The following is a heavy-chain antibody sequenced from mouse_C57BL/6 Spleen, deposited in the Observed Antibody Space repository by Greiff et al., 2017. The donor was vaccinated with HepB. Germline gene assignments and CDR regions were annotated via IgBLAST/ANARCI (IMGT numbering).Heavy chain of an antibody. CDR2: ISDGGSYT. J-gene: IGHJ2*01. V-gene: IGHV5-4*03. D-gene: IGHD1-1*01. Sequence: EVKLVESGGGLVKPGGSLKLSCAASGFTFSSYAMSWVRQTPEKRLEWVATISDGGSYTYYPDNVKGRFTISRDKAKNNLYLQMSQLKSEDTAMYYCARATPIYYYGSSVFDYWGQGTTLTVSS. CDR3: ARATPIYYYGSSVFDY. CDR1: GFTFSSYA.